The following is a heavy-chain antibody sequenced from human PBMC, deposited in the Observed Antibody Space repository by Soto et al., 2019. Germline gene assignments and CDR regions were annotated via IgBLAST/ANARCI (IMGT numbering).Heavy chain of an antibody. Sequence: EVQLVQSGAELRKPGESLKISCEGSGYSFATHWLAWVRQMPGKGLEYMGIIFPGDSDSRYSPSFQGQVTISADKSISTAYLQWTSLKSSDTAIYYCARARVSTPRLEDPFDIWGQGTMVTVSS. V-gene: IGHV5-51*01. J-gene: IGHJ3*02. D-gene: IGHD3-3*01. CDR2: IFPGDSDS. CDR3: ARARVSTPRLEDPFDI. CDR1: GYSFATHW.